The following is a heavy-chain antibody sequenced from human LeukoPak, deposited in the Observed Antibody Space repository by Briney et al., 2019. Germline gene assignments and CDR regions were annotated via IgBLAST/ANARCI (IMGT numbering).Heavy chain of an antibody. CDR3: AKDSNYYDSSGPPYYFDY. J-gene: IGHJ4*02. CDR2: ISGGGGGT. D-gene: IGHD3-22*01. CDR1: GFTSSSYA. V-gene: IGHV3-23*01. Sequence: GGSLRLSCAASGFTSSSYAMSWVRQAPGKGLEWVSTISGGGGGTYYADSVKGRLTISRDNSKNTLYLQMNSLRAEDTAVYYCAKDSNYYDSSGPPYYFDYWGQGTLVTVSS.